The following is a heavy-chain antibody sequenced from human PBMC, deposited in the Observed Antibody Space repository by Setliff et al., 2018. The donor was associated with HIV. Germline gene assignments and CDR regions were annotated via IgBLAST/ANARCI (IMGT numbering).Heavy chain of an antibody. J-gene: IGHJ5*02. CDR2: VSQSGST. V-gene: IGHV4-39*01. CDR3: ARVPVAGANWFDP. D-gene: IGHD2-21*01. Sequence: SETLSLTCSVSGVSINRTDHYWGWIRQSPGKRLEWIGSVSQSGSTYYNPSPKSRITISVDRSKNLFSLKLISVTAADQGVYYCARVPVAGANWFDPWGLGTLVTVSS. CDR1: GVSINRTDHY.